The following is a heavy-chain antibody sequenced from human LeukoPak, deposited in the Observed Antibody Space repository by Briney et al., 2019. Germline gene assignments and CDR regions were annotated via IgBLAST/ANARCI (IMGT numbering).Heavy chain of an antibody. CDR2: IYSGGST. D-gene: IGHD6-13*01. Sequence: GGSLRLSCAASGFTVSSNYMSWVRQAPGKGLEWVSVIYSGGSTYYADSVKGRFTISRDKSKNTLHLQMNGLRAEDTAVYYCAVSSHMYSSSWYHFDYWGQGTLVTVSS. CDR3: AVSSHMYSSSWYHFDY. J-gene: IGHJ4*02. V-gene: IGHV3-53*01. CDR1: GFTVSSNY.